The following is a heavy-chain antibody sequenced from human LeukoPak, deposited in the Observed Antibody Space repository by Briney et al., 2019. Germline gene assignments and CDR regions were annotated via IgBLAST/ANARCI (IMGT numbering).Heavy chain of an antibody. V-gene: IGHV4-61*02. Sequence: SETLSLTCTVSGGSISSGSYYWSWVRQPAGKGLEWIGRIYTSGSTNYNPSLKSRVTISVDTSKNQFSLKLSSVTAADTAVYYCARDFDYWGQGTLVTVSS. CDR1: GGSISSGSYY. CDR2: IYTSGST. CDR3: ARDFDY. J-gene: IGHJ4*02.